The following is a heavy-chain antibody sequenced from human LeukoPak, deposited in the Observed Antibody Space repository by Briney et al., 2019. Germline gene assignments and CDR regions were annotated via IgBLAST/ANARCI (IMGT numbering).Heavy chain of an antibody. J-gene: IGHJ4*02. CDR2: IYYSGST. CDR1: GGSISSSSYY. V-gene: IGHV4-39*01. Sequence: PSETLSLTCTVSGGSISSSSYYWGRIRQPPGKGLEWIGSIYYSGSTYYNPSLKSRVTISVDTSKNQFSLKLSSVTAADTAVYYCARRRDVDTAMVPMYYFDYWGQGTLVTVSS. D-gene: IGHD5-18*01. CDR3: ARRRDVDTAMVPMYYFDY.